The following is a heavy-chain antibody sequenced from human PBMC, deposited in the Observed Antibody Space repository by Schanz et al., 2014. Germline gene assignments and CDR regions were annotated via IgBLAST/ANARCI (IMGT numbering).Heavy chain of an antibody. D-gene: IGHD3-22*01. CDR1: GFTFSDYY. CDR3: ARGRRGYFDSSGSYWGTFDF. J-gene: IGHJ4*02. CDR2: LSGSGGTT. Sequence: EVQLVESGGGLVQPGGSLRLSCAASGFTFSDYYMSWIRQAPGKGLEWVSALSGSGGTTHYADSVEGRFTISRVNSKNTLYLQMKSLRAEDAAVYYCARGRRGYFDSSGSYWGTFDFWGQGTLVSVSS. V-gene: IGHV3-23*04.